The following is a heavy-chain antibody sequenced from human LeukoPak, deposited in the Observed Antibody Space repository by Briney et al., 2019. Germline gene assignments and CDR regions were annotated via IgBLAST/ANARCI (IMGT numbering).Heavy chain of an antibody. CDR2: IVVGSGNT. V-gene: IGHV1-58*02. Sequence: SVKVSCKASGFTFTSSAMQWVRQARGQRLEWIGWIVVGSGNTNYAQKFQERVTITRDMSTCTAYMELGSLRSEDTAVYYCAAALTTVVTPDAFDIWGQGTMVTVSS. CDR3: AAALTTVVTPDAFDI. D-gene: IGHD4-23*01. CDR1: GFTFTSSA. J-gene: IGHJ3*02.